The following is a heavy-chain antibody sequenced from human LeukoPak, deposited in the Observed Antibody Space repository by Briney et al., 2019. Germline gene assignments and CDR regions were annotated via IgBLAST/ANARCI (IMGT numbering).Heavy chain of an antibody. CDR1: GGSISSYY. CDR3: ARGLNRNDYGDYGY. V-gene: IGHV4-59*01. J-gene: IGHJ4*02. Sequence: PSETLSLTCTVSGGSISSYYWSWIRQPPGKGLEWIGYIYHTGSTSYNPSLKGRVTISVDTSKSQFSLKLSSVTAADTAVYYCARGLNRNDYGDYGYWGQGTLVTVSS. D-gene: IGHD4-17*01. CDR2: IYHTGST.